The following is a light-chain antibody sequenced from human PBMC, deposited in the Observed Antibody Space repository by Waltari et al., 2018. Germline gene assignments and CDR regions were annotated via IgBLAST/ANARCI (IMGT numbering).Light chain of an antibody. CDR3: QQYKSSPWT. Sequence: DIQITPSPSTLSASVGDRVPIPFRARPSFSSWLACYQQKPGKPPNLLTFQASTLQDGGLSGCSGSGSGREFTLTINSRQADEYATYYYQQYKSSPWTFGEGTKVDI. CDR1: PSFSSW. J-gene: IGKJ1*01. V-gene: IGKV1-5*03. CDR2: QAS.